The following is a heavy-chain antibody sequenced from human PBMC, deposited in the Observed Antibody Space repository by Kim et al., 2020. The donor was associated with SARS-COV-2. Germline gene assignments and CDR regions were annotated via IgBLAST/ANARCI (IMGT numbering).Heavy chain of an antibody. Sequence: TYYADSVKGRFTISRDNSKNTLYLQMNSLRAEDTAVYYCAKNILTTIVDYWGQGTLVTVSS. D-gene: IGHD3-9*01. CDR3: AKNILTTIVDY. CDR2: T. V-gene: IGHV3-23*01. J-gene: IGHJ4*02.